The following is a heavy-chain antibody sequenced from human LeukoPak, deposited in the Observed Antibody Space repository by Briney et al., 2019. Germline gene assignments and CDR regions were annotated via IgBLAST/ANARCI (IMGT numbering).Heavy chain of an antibody. CDR1: GFTFSSYG. V-gene: IGHV3-30*18. Sequence: GGSLRLSCAASGFTFSSYGTHWVRQAPGKGLEWVAVISYDGSNKYYADSVKGRFTISRDNSKNTLYLQMNSLRAEDTAVYYCAKDSHWVVVIAPDYWGQGTLVTVSS. D-gene: IGHD2-21*01. J-gene: IGHJ4*02. CDR3: AKDSHWVVVIAPDY. CDR2: ISYDGSNK.